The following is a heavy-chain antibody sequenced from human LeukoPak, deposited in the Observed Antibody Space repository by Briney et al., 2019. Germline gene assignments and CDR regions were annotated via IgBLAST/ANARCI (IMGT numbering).Heavy chain of an antibody. CDR2: ITSGSNLI. CDR3: ASGGATVWGY. V-gene: IGHV3-21*06. J-gene: IGHJ4*02. CDR1: GFAFSDYS. D-gene: IGHD3-16*01. Sequence: GGPLRLSCAASGFAFSDYSMNWVRQAPGKGLEWISAITSGSNLIYYADSMRGRITISRDNAENSVYLQMNGLRAEDTAIYYCASGGATVWGYWGQGALVIVSS.